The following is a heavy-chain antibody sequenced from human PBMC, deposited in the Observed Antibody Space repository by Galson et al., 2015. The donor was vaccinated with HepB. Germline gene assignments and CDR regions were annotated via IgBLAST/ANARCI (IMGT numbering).Heavy chain of an antibody. CDR3: ARAHKRKYCSSTSCYGAFDI. J-gene: IGHJ3*02. V-gene: IGHV3-21*01. CDR2: MSSSSNYI. CDR1: GFTFSSFS. Sequence: SLRLSCAASGFTFSSFSMNWVRQAPGKGLEWVSSMSSSSNYIYYADSVKGRFTISRDNSKNTLYLQMNSLRAEDTAVYYCARAHKRKYCSSTSCYGAFDIWGQGTMVTVSS. D-gene: IGHD2-2*01.